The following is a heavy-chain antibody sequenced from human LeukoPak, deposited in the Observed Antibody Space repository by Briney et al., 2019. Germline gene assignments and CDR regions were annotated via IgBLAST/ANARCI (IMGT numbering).Heavy chain of an antibody. D-gene: IGHD3-22*01. Sequence: SVKVSCKASGGTFSSYAISWVRQAPGQGLEWMGGIIPIFGTANYAQKFQGRVTITADESTSTAYMELSSLRSEDTAVYYCARRRYYYDSSGYYTAYYFDYWGQGTLVTVSS. V-gene: IGHV1-69*13. CDR2: IIPIFGTA. CDR1: GGTFSSYA. CDR3: ARRRYYYDSSGYYTAYYFDY. J-gene: IGHJ4*02.